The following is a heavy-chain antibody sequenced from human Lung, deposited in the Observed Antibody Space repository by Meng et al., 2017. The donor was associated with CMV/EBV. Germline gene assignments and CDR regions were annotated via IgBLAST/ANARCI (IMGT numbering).Heavy chain of an antibody. V-gene: IGHV3-49*04. CDR3: TKQWSGYDYVGWGIDV. CDR1: GFTFGDYA. CDR2: IRSKAYGGTT. D-gene: IGHD5-12*01. J-gene: IGHJ6*02. Sequence: GGSLRLSCTASGFTFGDYAMSWVRQAPGKGLEWVGFIRSKAYGGTTEYAASVKGRFTISRDDSKSIAYLQMNSLKTEDTVVYYCTKQWSGYDYVGWGIDVWGQGTTVTVSS.